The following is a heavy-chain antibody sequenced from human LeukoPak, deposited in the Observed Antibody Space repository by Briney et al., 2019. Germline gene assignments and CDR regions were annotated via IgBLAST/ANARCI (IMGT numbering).Heavy chain of an antibody. CDR1: GFTFSSYW. V-gene: IGHV3-7*01. J-gene: IGHJ6*02. Sequence: GGSLRLSCAASGFTFSSYWMSWVRQAPGKGLEWVANIKQDGSEKYHVDSVKGRFTISRDNAKNSLYLQMNSLRAEDTAVYYCARVREYDLWSGYQHFNGMDVWGQGTTVTVSS. CDR2: IKQDGSEK. D-gene: IGHD3-3*01. CDR3: ARVREYDLWSGYQHFNGMDV.